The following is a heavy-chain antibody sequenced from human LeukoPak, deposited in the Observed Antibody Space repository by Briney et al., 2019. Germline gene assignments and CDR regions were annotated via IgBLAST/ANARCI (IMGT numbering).Heavy chain of an antibody. V-gene: IGHV3-7*02. CDR2: IKQDGSET. D-gene: IGHD2-8*01. CDR1: GFTLSTYW. CDR3: ARARFCTSGGCYLDY. Sequence: GGSLRLSCATSGFTLSTYWMSWVRQAPGKGLEWVANIKQDGSETYYVDPVKGRFTISRDNAKNSLFLQVNSLRVEDTAVYYCARARFCTSGGCYLDYWGQGTLVTVSS. J-gene: IGHJ4*02.